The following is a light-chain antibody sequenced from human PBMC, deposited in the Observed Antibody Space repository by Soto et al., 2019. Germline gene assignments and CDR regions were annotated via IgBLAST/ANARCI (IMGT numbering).Light chain of an antibody. CDR3: QQGYSTPKHT. V-gene: IGKV1-39*01. J-gene: IGKJ4*01. CDR1: QSIGIY. Sequence: DIQMTQSPTSLSASVGDRVTITCRASQSIGIYLNWYQQKPGKAPKLLIYAASNLQSGVPSRFSGRGSGTDFTLTISSLQPEDSATYYCQQGYSTPKHTFGGGTKVYIK. CDR2: AAS.